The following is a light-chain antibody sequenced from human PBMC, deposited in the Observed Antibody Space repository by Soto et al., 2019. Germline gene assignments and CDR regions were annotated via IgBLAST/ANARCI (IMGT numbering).Light chain of an antibody. Sequence: EIVLTQSPATLSLSPGERATLSCRASQGVSGYLAWYQQKPGQAPRLLIYDASKRATGVPGRFSGSGSGTDFTLTISSLEPEDFAVYYCQQRDSWPRTFGQGTKVEIK. J-gene: IGKJ1*01. CDR2: DAS. CDR3: QQRDSWPRT. CDR1: QGVSGY. V-gene: IGKV3-11*01.